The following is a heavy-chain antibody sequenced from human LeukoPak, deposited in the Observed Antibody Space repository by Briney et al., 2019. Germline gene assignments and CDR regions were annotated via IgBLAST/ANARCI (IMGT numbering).Heavy chain of an antibody. CDR2: IYGSGRT. Sequence: SQTLSLTCSVSGGSLFTYNYYWTWIRQPAGTTLEWIGRIYGSGRTNYNPSLKSRVTMSVDTSKNQFSLKLNSVTAADTAVYYCARYSGIYSYFDYWGQGALVTVSS. CDR1: GGSLFTYNYY. V-gene: IGHV4-61*02. D-gene: IGHD1-26*01. J-gene: IGHJ4*02. CDR3: ARYSGIYSYFDY.